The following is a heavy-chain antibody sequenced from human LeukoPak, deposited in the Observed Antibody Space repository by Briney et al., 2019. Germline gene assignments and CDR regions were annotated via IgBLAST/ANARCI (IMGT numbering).Heavy chain of an antibody. J-gene: IGHJ3*02. CDR1: GFTFDDYA. V-gene: IGHV3-9*01. CDR2: ISWNSGSI. CDR3: ARYCSSTSCQAEGAFDI. D-gene: IGHD2-2*01. Sequence: GGSLRLSCAASGFTFDDYAMHWVRQAPGKGLEWVSGISWNSGSIGYGDSVKGRFTISRDNAKNSLYLQMNSLRAEDTALYYCARYCSSTSCQAEGAFDIWGQGTMVTVSS.